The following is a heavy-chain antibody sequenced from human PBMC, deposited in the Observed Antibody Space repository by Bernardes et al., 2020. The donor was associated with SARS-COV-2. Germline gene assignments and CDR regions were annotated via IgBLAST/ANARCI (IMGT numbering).Heavy chain of an antibody. Sequence: SETLSLTCTVSGDSVRSTGYYWGWIRQPPGKGLEWIGSIFYTGGTYYNPSVKSRVTLSVDTSKDRFSLKLSSVTAADTAVYYCARHRELFFGETNWFDPWGQGTLVTVSS. CDR1: GDSVRSTGYY. CDR2: IFYTGGT. D-gene: IGHD3-10*01. J-gene: IGHJ5*02. V-gene: IGHV4-39*01. CDR3: ARHRELFFGETNWFDP.